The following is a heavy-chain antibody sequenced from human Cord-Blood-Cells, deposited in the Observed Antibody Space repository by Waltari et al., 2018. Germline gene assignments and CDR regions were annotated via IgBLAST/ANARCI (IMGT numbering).Heavy chain of an antibody. CDR3: AKDKGEWFDAFDI. J-gene: IGHJ3*02. D-gene: IGHD3-3*01. Sequence: EVQLVESGGGLVQPGRSLRLSCAASGFTFDDYAMHCVRQAPGKGLEWVSGISWNSGSIGYADSVKGRFTISRDNAKNSLYLQMNSLRAEDTALYYCAKDKGEWFDAFDIWGQGTMVTVSS. V-gene: IGHV3-9*01. CDR2: ISWNSGSI. CDR1: GFTFDDYA.